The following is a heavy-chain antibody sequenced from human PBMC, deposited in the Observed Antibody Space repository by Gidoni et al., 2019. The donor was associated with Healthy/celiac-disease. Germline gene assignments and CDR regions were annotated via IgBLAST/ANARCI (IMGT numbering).Heavy chain of an antibody. CDR3: TRLWSSIEEGYYYYYGMDV. CDR1: GIPCSGSA. V-gene: IGHV3-73*01. CDR2: IGSKSNCYAT. Sequence: EVQLVESGGGLVQPGGSLKLSWAAPGIPCSGSAMHWVRQACGKGLECVGRIGSKSNCYATAYAASVKVRFTISRDDSKNTAYLQMNSLKTEDTAVYYCTRLWSSIEEGYYYYYGMDVWGQGTTVTVSS. D-gene: IGHD3-10*01. J-gene: IGHJ6*02.